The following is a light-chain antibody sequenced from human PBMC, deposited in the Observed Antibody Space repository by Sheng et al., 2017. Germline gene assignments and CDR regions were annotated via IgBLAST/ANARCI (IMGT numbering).Light chain of an antibody. J-gene: IGKJ2*01. V-gene: IGKV1-5*03. Sequence: DIQMTQSPSTLSASVGDRVIITCRASQSIGNWLAWYQQKPGSAPKLLISKASSLRSGVPSRFSGGGSGTEFTLTISSLQPDDFATYYCQQYSGNFGYTFGQGTKLEIK. CDR1: QSIGNW. CDR2: KAS. CDR3: QQYSGNFGYT.